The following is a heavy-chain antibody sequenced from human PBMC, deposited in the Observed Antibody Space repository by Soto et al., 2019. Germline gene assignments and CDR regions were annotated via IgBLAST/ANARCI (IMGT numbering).Heavy chain of an antibody. CDR2: IYYLGNT. Sequence: PSQTLSLTCTVSGDSMTNNNFYWGWVRQPPGKGLDWIGNIYYLGNTFYNPSLRSRVTISADTSKNQFSLNLSSVTAADTAVYYCARFVVHATRHADFDFWGQGTLVTVSS. CDR1: GDSMTNNNFY. D-gene: IGHD2-8*02. V-gene: IGHV4-39*01. J-gene: IGHJ4*02. CDR3: ARFVVHATRHADFDF.